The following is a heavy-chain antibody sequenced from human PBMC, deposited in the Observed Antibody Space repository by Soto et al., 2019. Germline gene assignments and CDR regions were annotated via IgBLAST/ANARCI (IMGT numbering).Heavy chain of an antibody. Sequence: PSETLSLTCAVSGYSIRSGYFWGWIRQPPGKGLEWIGSMYHSGITYYNLSLKSRVTISVDTSKNQLSLKLSSATAADTAVYYCARDKYCSGGSCRKNWFDPWGQGTLVTVSS. J-gene: IGHJ5*02. V-gene: IGHV4-38-2*02. D-gene: IGHD2-15*01. CDR3: ARDKYCSGGSCRKNWFDP. CDR2: MYHSGIT. CDR1: GYSIRSGYF.